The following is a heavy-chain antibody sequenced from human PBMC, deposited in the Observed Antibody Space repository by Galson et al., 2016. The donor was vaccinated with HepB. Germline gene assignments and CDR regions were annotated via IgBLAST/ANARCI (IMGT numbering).Heavy chain of an antibody. CDR3: VRDIGNPDDY. CDR1: GFTFTNYA. J-gene: IGHJ4*02. D-gene: IGHD2/OR15-2a*01. V-gene: IGHV3-23*01. CDR2: ITVGAGYT. Sequence: SLRLSCAASGFTFTNYAMNWVRQAPGKGLEWVSGITVGAGYTYYADSVKGRFTISRDNSKYTLYLQMNSLRADDTAVYFCVRDIGNPDDYWGQGTLVTVPS.